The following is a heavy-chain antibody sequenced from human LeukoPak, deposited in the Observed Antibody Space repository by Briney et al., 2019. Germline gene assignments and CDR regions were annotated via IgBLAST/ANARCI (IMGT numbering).Heavy chain of an antibody. D-gene: IGHD1-26*01. CDR2: ISAYNGNT. Sequence: ASVKVSCKASGYTFTSYGISWVRQAPGQGLEWMGWISAYNGNTNYAQKLQGRVTMTADTSTSTAYMELRSLRSDDTAVYYCARDGSWNYDYGMDVWGQGTTVTVSS. J-gene: IGHJ6*02. CDR3: ARDGSWNYDYGMDV. V-gene: IGHV1-18*01. CDR1: GYTFTSYG.